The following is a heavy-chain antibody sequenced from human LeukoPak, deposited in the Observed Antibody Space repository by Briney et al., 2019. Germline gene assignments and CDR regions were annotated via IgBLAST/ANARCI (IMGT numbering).Heavy chain of an antibody. J-gene: IGHJ4*02. CDR3: ARDPYGSGSYCPGDY. CDR1: GFIFSSYA. D-gene: IGHD3-10*01. V-gene: IGHV3-30*04. CDR2: ISYDGSNK. Sequence: GGSLRLSCAASGFIFSSYAMHWVRQAPGKGLDRVAVISYDGSNKYYADSVKGRFTISRDNSKNTLYLQMNSLRPEDTAVYYCARDPYGSGSYCPGDYWGQGTLVTVSS.